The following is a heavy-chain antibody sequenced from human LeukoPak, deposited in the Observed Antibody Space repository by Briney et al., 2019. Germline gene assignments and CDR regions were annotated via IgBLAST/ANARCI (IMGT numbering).Heavy chain of an antibody. Sequence: TLSLTCAVSGGSISSGGWTWSWLRQRPGQALEWIGYIYHSGRNYYNPSLKSRVTISVDRPKNQFPLKLSSATAADKAVCYCARGHGHPLDNWPQRTRDRVSS. J-gene: IGHJ4*02. CDR1: GGSISSGGWT. D-gene: IGHD5-24*01. V-gene: IGHV4-30-2*01. CDR2: IYHSGRN. CDR3: ARGHGHPLDN.